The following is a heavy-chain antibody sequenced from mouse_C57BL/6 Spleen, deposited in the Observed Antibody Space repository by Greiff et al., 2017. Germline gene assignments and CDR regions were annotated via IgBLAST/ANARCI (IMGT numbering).Heavy chain of an antibody. CDR3: ARAYYGSSPFDD. D-gene: IGHD1-1*01. CDR1: GFTFSDYY. Sequence: EVKLMESEGGLVQPGSSMKLSCTASGFTFSDYYMAWVRQVPEKGLEWVANINYDGSSTYYLHSLKSRFIISRDNAKNIVYLQMSSLKSEDTATYYCARAYYGSSPFDDWGQGTTLTVAS. J-gene: IGHJ2*01. V-gene: IGHV5-16*01. CDR2: INYDGSST.